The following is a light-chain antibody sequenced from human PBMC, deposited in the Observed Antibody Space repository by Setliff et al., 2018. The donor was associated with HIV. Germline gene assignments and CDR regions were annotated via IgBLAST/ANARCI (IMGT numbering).Light chain of an antibody. CDR1: SSNIGARFS. J-gene: IGLJ1*01. V-gene: IGLV1-40*01. CDR2: DDN. CDR3: QSYDSSLTGXV. Sequence: QPPSVXXAPGQRLTISCTGSSSNIGARFSVHWYQHLPGAAPKLLIYDDNNRPSGVPDRFSGSKSGTSASLAITGLQAEDEADYYCQSYDSSLTGXVFGTGTKVTVL.